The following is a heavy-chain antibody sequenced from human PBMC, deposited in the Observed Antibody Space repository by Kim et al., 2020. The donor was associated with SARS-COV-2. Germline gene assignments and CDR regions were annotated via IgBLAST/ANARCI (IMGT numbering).Heavy chain of an antibody. CDR1: GFTFTSSA. Sequence: SVKVSCKASGFTFTSSAVQWVRQARGQRLEWIGWIVVGSGNPNYAQKFQERVTITRDMSTSTAYMELSSLRSEDTAVYYCAADPLHSGYVPYYYGMDVWGQGTTVTGSS. CDR2: IVVGSGNP. CDR3: AADPLHSGYVPYYYGMDV. J-gene: IGHJ6*02. V-gene: IGHV1-58*01. D-gene: IGHD5-12*01.